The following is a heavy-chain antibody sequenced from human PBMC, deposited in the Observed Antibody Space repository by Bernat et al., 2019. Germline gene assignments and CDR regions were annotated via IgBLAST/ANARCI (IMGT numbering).Heavy chain of an antibody. CDR1: GFTFSRYS. Sequence: VQRGGAGGGRVKPGGALRLSCAASGFTFSRYSMNWVRQAPGKGLEWVSSISSSSSYIYYADSVKGRFTISRDNAKNSLYLQMNSLRAEDTAVYYCAREVATDAFDIWGQGTMVTVSS. CDR3: AREVATDAFDI. V-gene: IGHV3-21*01. D-gene: IGHD2-15*01. CDR2: ISSSSSYI. J-gene: IGHJ3*02.